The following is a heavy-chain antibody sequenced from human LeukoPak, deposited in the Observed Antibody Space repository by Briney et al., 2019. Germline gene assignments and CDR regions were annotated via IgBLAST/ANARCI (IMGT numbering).Heavy chain of an antibody. V-gene: IGHV4-59*01. Sequence: SETLSLTRTVSGGSISSYYWSWIRQPPGKRLEWIGYIYYSGSTNYNPSLKSRVTISVDTSKNQFSLKLSSVTAADTAVYYCARGAESGSYYFDYWGQGTLVTVSS. CDR3: ARGAESGSYYFDY. CDR1: GGSISSYY. J-gene: IGHJ4*02. CDR2: IYYSGST. D-gene: IGHD3-10*01.